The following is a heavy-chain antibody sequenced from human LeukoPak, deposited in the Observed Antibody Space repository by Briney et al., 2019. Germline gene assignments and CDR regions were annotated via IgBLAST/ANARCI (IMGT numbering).Heavy chain of an antibody. Sequence: GASVKVSCKASGYTFTSYDINWVRQATGQGLEWMGWMNPNSGNTGYAQKFQGRVSMTSNTSISTAYMELSSLRSEDTAVYYCTRGLRREQQLLRAFDDWGQGTLATVSS. D-gene: IGHD6-13*01. V-gene: IGHV1-8*01. CDR2: MNPNSGNT. CDR3: TRGLRREQQLLRAFDD. J-gene: IGHJ4*02. CDR1: GYTFTSYD.